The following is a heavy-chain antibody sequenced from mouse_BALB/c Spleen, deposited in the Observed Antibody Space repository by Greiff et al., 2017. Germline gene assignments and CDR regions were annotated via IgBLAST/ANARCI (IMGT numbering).Heavy chain of an antibody. Sequence: EVQRVESGPSLVKPSQTLSLTCSVTGDSITSGYWNWIRKFPGNKLEYMGYISYSGSTYYNPSLKSRISITRDTSKNQYYLQLNSVTTEDTATYYCARYPIYDGYPYAMDYWGQGTSVTVSS. CDR3: ARYPIYDGYPYAMDY. V-gene: IGHV3-8*02. CDR1: GDSITSGY. D-gene: IGHD2-3*01. CDR2: ISYSGST. J-gene: IGHJ4*01.